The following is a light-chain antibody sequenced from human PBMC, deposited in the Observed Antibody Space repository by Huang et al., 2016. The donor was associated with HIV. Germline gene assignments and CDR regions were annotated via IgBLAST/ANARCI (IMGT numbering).Light chain of an antibody. CDR1: RSVSTN. J-gene: IGKJ4*01. CDR3: HQYNNWLLS. Sequence: EIVMTQSPATLYVSPGQRVTLSCRANRSVSTNLAWYQQRPGQAPRLLIDGSSTRAPGIPARFSGSGSGTDFSLTISSLQSEDFALYYCHQYNNWLLSFGGGTRV. CDR2: GSS. V-gene: IGKV3-15*01.